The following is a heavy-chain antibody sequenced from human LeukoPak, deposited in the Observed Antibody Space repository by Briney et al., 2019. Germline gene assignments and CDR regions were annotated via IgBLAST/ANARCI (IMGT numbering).Heavy chain of an antibody. Sequence: GESLKISCKGSGYSFTSYWIGWVRQMPGKGLEWMGIIYPGDSDTRYSPSFQGQVTMSADKSISTAYLQWSSLKASDTAMYYCARPRMYYDILTGSYYYYGMDVWGQGTTVTVSS. CDR3: ARPRMYYDILTGSYYYYGMDV. V-gene: IGHV5-51*01. CDR2: IYPGDSDT. CDR1: GYSFTSYW. D-gene: IGHD3-9*01. J-gene: IGHJ6*02.